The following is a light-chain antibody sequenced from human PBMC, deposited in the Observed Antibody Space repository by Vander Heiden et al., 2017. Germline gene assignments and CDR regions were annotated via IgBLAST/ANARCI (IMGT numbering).Light chain of an antibody. CDR1: QSVLYTSNDKNY. V-gene: IGKV4-1*01. CDR2: WAS. CDR3: QQYYSSPYT. Sequence: DIVMTQSPDFLTVSRGGRATFNCKSSQSVLYTSNDKNYLAWYQQKPRQPPKLLIYWASTRASGVPDRFSGSGSGTDFTLTISSLQAEDVAVYYCQQYYSSPYTFGQGTKLEIK. J-gene: IGKJ2*01.